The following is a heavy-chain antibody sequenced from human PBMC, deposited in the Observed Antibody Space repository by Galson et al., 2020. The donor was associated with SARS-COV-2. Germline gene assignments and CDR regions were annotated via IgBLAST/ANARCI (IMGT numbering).Heavy chain of an antibody. D-gene: IGHD3-22*01. Sequence: SETLSLTFTASGGAISSGRFYWSWIRQPAGKELEWIGRIHTSAYTNYNPSLKRRVTLSVDTSNNQFSLLLSSVTAADTAVYYCARETGYWVSSGYFVGNYYFDYWGQGTLVTVSS. J-gene: IGHJ4*02. CDR2: IHTSAYT. V-gene: IGHV4-61*02. CDR3: ARETGYWVSSGYFVGNYYFDY. CDR1: GGAISSGRFY.